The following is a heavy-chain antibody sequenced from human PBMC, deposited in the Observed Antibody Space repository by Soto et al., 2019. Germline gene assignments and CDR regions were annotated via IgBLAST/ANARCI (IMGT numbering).Heavy chain of an antibody. CDR1: GGSISSGGYS. Sequence: ASETLSLTCAVSGGSISSGGYSWSWIRQPPGKGLEWIGYIYHSGSTYYNPSLKSRVTISVDRSKNQFSLKLSSVTAADTAVYYCARSEATALDYWGQGTLVTVSS. J-gene: IGHJ4*02. V-gene: IGHV4-30-2*01. CDR3: ARSEATALDY. CDR2: IYHSGST.